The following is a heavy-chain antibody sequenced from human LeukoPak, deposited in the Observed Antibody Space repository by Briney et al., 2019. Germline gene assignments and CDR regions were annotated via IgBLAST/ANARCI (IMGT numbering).Heavy chain of an antibody. V-gene: IGHV4-34*01. CDR1: GGSFSGYY. Sequence: PSETLSLTCAVYGGSFSGYYWSWIRQPPGKGLEWIGEINHSGSTNYNPSLKSRVTISVDTSKNQFSLKLSSVTAADTAVYYCARGNRGADDYWGQGTLVTVSS. D-gene: IGHD3-10*01. CDR2: INHSGST. CDR3: ARGNRGADDY. J-gene: IGHJ4*02.